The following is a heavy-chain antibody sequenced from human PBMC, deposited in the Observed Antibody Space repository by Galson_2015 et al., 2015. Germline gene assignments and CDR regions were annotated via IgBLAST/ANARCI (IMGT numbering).Heavy chain of an antibody. CDR1: GFTFSSYW. V-gene: IGHV3-7*03. CDR3: ARDWLPYYDFWSGYYGDYGMDV. D-gene: IGHD3-3*01. J-gene: IGHJ6*02. Sequence: SLRLSCAASGFTFSSYWMSWVRQAPGKGLEWVANIKQDGSEKYYVDSVKGRFTISRDNAKNSLHLQMNSLRAEDTAVYYCARDWLPYYDFWSGYYGDYGMDVWGQGTTVTVSS. CDR2: IKQDGSEK.